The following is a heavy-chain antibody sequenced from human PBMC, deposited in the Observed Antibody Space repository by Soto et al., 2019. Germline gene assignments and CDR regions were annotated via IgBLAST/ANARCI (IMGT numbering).Heavy chain of an antibody. CDR2: ISSSSSYI. CDR3: ASEVANYGMDV. V-gene: IGHV3-21*01. CDR1: GFTFISYS. J-gene: IGHJ6*02. D-gene: IGHD5-12*01. Sequence: GGSLGLSCAASGFTFISYSMNWVRQAPGKGLEWVSSISSSSSYIYYADSVKGRFTISRDNAKDSLYLQMNSLRAEDTAVYYCASEVANYGMDVWGQGTTVTVSS.